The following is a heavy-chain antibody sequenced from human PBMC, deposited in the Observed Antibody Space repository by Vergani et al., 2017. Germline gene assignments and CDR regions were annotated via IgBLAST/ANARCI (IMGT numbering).Heavy chain of an antibody. V-gene: IGHV3-21*01. Sequence: EVQLVESGGGLVKPGGSLRLSCAASGFTFSSYSMNWVRQAPGKGLEWVSSISSSRSYIYYADSVKGRFTISRDNAKNSLYLQMNSLRAEDTAVYYCARASSWYTFGFDYWGQGTLVTVSS. CDR1: GFTFSSYS. J-gene: IGHJ4*02. CDR2: ISSSRSYI. CDR3: ARASSWYTFGFDY. D-gene: IGHD6-13*01.